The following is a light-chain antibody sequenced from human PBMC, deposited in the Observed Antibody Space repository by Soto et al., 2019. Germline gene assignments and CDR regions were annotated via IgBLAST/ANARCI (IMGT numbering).Light chain of an antibody. CDR3: QQYKDFQYT. CDR2: KAT. CDR1: QSIGSG. Sequence: DIQMTQSPSTLSASVGDGVTITCRASQSIGSGLAWYQQKPGKAPKLLIYKATNLQGGVPSRFSGSGSGTDFSLTISSLQPVDSATYYCQQYKDFQYTFGQGTKLEI. J-gene: IGKJ2*01. V-gene: IGKV1-5*03.